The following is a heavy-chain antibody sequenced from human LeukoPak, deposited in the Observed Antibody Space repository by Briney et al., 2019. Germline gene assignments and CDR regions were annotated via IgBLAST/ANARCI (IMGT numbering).Heavy chain of an antibody. D-gene: IGHD1-7*01. CDR1: GYTFTAYY. J-gene: IGHJ4*02. Sequence: ASVKVSCKASGYTFTAYYLHWMRQAPGQGLEWMGRINPDSGGTDYAQKFQGRVTMTRDTSISTAYMELGRLKSDGTAVYYCAKGGTGTTGFYWGQGTLVTVSS. CDR2: INPDSGGT. CDR3: AKGGTGTTGFY. V-gene: IGHV1-2*06.